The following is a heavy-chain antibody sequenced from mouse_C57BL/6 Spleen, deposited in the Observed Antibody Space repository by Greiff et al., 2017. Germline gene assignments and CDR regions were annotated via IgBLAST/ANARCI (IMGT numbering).Heavy chain of an antibody. CDR1: GYTFTDYN. CDR2: INPNNGGT. J-gene: IGHJ2*01. Sequence: VQLQQSGPELVKPGASVKIPCKASGYTFTDYNMDWVKQSHGKSLEWIGDINPNNGGTIYNQKFKGKATLTVDKSSSTAYMELRSLTAEDTAVYYCARGGYYYYLDYWGQGTTLTVSS. D-gene: IGHD2-1*01. V-gene: IGHV1-18*01. CDR3: ARGGYYYYLDY.